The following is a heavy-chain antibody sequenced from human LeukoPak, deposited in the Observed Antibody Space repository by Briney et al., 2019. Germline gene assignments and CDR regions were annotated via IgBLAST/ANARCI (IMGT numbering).Heavy chain of an antibody. J-gene: IGHJ4*02. CDR2: IYWNDEK. Sequence: SGPTLVNPTQTLTLSCTFSGFSLNSTGVGVGCIRQPPGKALEWLTLIYWNDEKRYTPSLNSRLTITKNTSKNQVVLTMTNMDPVDTATYYCAYRLTRSSPFDYWGQGTLVTVSS. CDR1: GFSLNSTGVG. V-gene: IGHV2-5*01. D-gene: IGHD1-14*01. CDR3: AYRLTRSSPFDY.